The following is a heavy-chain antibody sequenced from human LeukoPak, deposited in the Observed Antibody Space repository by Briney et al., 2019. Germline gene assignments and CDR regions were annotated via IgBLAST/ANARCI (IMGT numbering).Heavy chain of an antibody. J-gene: IGHJ3*02. D-gene: IGHD2-2*01. Sequence: PGGSLRLSCAASGFTVTTNYMTWVRQAPGKGLEWVSVIYTGGSTYYADSVKGRFTISRDNAKNSLYLQMNSLRAEDTAVYYCARDIVVVPAAIDAFDIWGQGTMVTVSS. CDR3: ARDIVVVPAAIDAFDI. CDR2: IYTGGST. CDR1: GFTVTTNY. V-gene: IGHV3-53*01.